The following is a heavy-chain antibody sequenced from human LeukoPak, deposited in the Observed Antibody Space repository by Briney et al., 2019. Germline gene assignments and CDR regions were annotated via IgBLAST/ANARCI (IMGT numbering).Heavy chain of an antibody. CDR3: ARDGQWLLPASYFDY. Sequence: SETLSLTCTVSGGSISSYYWSWIRQPAGKGLEWIGRIYTSGSTNYNPSLKSRVTMSVDTSKNQFSLKLSSVTAADTAVYYCARDGQWLLPASYFDYWGLGTLVTVSS. D-gene: IGHD6-19*01. J-gene: IGHJ4*02. V-gene: IGHV4-4*07. CDR1: GGSISSYY. CDR2: IYTSGST.